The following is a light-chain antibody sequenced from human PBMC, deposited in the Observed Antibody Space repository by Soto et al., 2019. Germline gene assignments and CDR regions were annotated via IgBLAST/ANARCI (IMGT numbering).Light chain of an antibody. CDR3: QQTDSFPLS. V-gene: IGKV1D-12*01. CDR2: AAS. CDR1: QGISNW. J-gene: IGKJ4*01. Sequence: DIQMTQYQSSLSASVGDRVTITCRASQGISNWLAWYQQTPGKAPELLIFAASSMQSGVPSRFSGRGSGTEFTLTIDSLQPEDFATYYCQQTDSFPLSFGGGTKVDIK.